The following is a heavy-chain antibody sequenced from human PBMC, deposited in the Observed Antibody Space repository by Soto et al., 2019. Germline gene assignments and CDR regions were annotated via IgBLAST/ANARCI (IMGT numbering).Heavy chain of an antibody. CDR2: IYYSGST. D-gene: IGHD2-2*01. V-gene: IGHV4-39*01. CDR1: GGTISRSNYS. Sequence: SQTLSHRWSVSGGTISRSNYSWGCIRPAPGKGLEWIGTIYYSGSTHYNPSLEGRVAISADTPNNQLSLRLSSVTAADTAVYYCGRQPGHCGSTTCFGYYSVDVWGQGTTVT. CDR3: GRQPGHCGSTTCFGYYSVDV. J-gene: IGHJ6*02.